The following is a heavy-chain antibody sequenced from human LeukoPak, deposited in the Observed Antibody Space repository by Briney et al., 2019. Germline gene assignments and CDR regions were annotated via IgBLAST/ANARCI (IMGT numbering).Heavy chain of an antibody. J-gene: IGHJ5*02. V-gene: IGHV3-53*04. CDR1: GFTVSGNY. CDR3: ARAQYCSGGSCYSGTLGS. Sequence: PGGSLRLSCAASGFTVSGNYMSWVRQAPGKGLEWVSVIYSGADTYYADCVKGRFTISRHSSQNTVYLQMSSLRAEDTAVYYCARAQYCSGGSCYSGTLGSWGQGTLVTVSS. CDR2: IYSGADT. D-gene: IGHD2-15*01.